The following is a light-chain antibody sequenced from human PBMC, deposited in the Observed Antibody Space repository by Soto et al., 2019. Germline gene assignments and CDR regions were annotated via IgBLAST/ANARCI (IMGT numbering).Light chain of an antibody. J-gene: IGKJ1*01. V-gene: IGKV1-39*01. CDR2: AAS. CDR3: QHSDTFPQT. CDR1: QSISSY. Sequence: DIQMTQSPSSLSASVGDRVTITCRASQSISSYLNWYQHKPGKAPKLLIYAASSLQTGVPSRFSGSRSGTDFALTISSLQREDFATYYCQHSDTFPQTFGQGTKVDIK.